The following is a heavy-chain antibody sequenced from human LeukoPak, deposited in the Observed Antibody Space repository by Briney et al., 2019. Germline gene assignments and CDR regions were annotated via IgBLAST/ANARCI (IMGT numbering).Heavy chain of an antibody. CDR3: ARVSGMVRGAHP. V-gene: IGHV3-7*01. J-gene: IGHJ5*02. D-gene: IGHD3-10*01. Sequence: GGSLRLSCAASGFTFSSYSMNWVRQAPGKGLEWVANIKQDGSEKYYVDSVKGRFTISRDNAKNSPYLQMNSLRAEDTAVYYCARVSGMVRGAHPWGQGTLVTVSS. CDR2: IKQDGSEK. CDR1: GFTFSSYS.